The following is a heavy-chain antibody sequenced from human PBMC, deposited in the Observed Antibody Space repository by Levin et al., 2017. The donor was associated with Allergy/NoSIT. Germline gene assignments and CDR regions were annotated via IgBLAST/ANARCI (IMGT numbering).Heavy chain of an antibody. V-gene: IGHV4-39*01. D-gene: IGHD6-13*01. J-gene: IGHJ4*02. CDR1: RGSISSNSYF. Sequence: SQTLSLTCTVSRGSISSNSYFWGWIRQPPGKGLEWIGSFYYSGSTYYSPSLKSRVTISVDTSKNQFSLKLSSVTAADTAVYYCARHQRGRGSSWYYFDSWGQGTLVTVSS. CDR3: ARHQRGRGSSWYYFDS. CDR2: FYYSGST.